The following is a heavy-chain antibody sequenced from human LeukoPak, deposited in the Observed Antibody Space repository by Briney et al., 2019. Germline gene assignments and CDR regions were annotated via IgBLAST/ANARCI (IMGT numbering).Heavy chain of an antibody. CDR1: GYTFTGYY. CDR2: INPNSGGT. V-gene: IGHV1-2*02. J-gene: IGHJ3*02. D-gene: IGHD2-2*01. Sequence: ASVKVPCKASGYTFTGYYMHWVRQAPGQGLEWTGWINPNSGGTNYAQKFQGRVTMTRDTSISTAYMELSRLRSDDTAVYYCARGERGGLGYCSSTSCYGLGAFDIWGQGTMVTVSS. CDR3: ARGERGGLGYCSSTSCYGLGAFDI.